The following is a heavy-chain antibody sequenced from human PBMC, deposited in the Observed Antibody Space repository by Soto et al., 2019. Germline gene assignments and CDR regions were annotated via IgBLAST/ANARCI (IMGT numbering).Heavy chain of an antibody. CDR3: ARLAYRDYST. J-gene: IGHJ4*02. CDR2: IYYSGTS. Sequence: QLQLQESGPGLVRPSETLSLICSVSGGSIKMGGYYWGWIRQPPGKGLEWLATIYYSGTSYYNPSLKSRLTISVDTSKNQFSLKLTSVTAADTSFYYCARLAYRDYSTWGRGTLVTVSS. D-gene: IGHD6-13*01. CDR1: GGSIKMGGYY. V-gene: IGHV4-39*01.